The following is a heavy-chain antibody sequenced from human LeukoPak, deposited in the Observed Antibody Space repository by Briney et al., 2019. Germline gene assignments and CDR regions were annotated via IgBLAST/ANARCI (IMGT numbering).Heavy chain of an antibody. CDR1: GFSFSTYA. CDR2: ISATGGST. Sequence: GGSLRLSCAASGFSFSTYAMSWVRQAPGKGLEWVSAISATGGSTYYADSAKGRFTISRDNSKNTLYLQINTLRAEDTAVYYCANRPLDYWGQGTLVTVSS. V-gene: IGHV3-23*01. CDR3: ANRPLDY. J-gene: IGHJ4*02.